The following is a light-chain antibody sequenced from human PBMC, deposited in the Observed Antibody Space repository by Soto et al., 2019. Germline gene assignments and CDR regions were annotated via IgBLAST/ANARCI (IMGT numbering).Light chain of an antibody. CDR2: HAS. Sequence: DIQMTQSPSTLPASVGARVTITCRASPSISNWLAWYQQKPGTAPKFLIYHASNLQSGVPSRFSGRGSGTEFTLTISSLQPDDFATYYCQQYNSYSPWTFGQGTKVDIK. J-gene: IGKJ1*01. CDR1: PSISNW. CDR3: QQYNSYSPWT. V-gene: IGKV1-5*01.